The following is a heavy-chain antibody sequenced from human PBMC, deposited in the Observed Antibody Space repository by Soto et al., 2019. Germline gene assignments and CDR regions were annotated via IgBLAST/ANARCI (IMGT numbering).Heavy chain of an antibody. D-gene: IGHD2-15*01. CDR2: IIPIFGTA. Sequence: QVQLVQSGAEVKKPGSSVKVSCKASGRTFISYAISWVRQAPGQGLECMGGIIPIFGTAIHAQKIQGRVTITADESTRTADMELSSLRCEDTAVYYCARAVVVAAIPYYVDYWGQGTLVTVSS. V-gene: IGHV1-69*01. CDR1: GRTFISYA. CDR3: ARAVVVAAIPYYVDY. J-gene: IGHJ4*02.